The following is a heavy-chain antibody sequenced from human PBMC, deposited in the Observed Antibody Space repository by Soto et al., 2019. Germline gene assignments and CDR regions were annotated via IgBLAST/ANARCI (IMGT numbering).Heavy chain of an antibody. J-gene: IGHJ5*02. CDR1: GFTFSSYG. Sequence: PWWSLRLSCSASGFTFSSYGMHWFRQAPGKGLEWVAVISYDGSNKYYADSVKGRFTISRDNSKNTLYLQMNSLRAEDTAGYYCAKDWSHGFDPWGQGTLVTVSS. CDR2: ISYDGSNK. V-gene: IGHV3-30*18. CDR3: AKDWSHGFDP.